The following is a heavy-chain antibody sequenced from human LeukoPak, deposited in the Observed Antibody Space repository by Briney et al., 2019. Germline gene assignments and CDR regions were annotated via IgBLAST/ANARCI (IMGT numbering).Heavy chain of an antibody. CDR1: GYTFTGYY. D-gene: IGHD2-2*01. CDR2: INPNSGAT. CDR3: ARDGSWYQLLWWFDP. J-gene: IGHJ5*02. V-gene: IGHV1-2*02. Sequence: GASVKVSCKASGYTFTGYYMHWVRQAPGRGLEWMGWINPNSGATKYAQKFQGRVTMTRDTSISTAYMEVSRLRFDDTAVYYCARDGSWYQLLWWFDPWGQGTLVTVSS.